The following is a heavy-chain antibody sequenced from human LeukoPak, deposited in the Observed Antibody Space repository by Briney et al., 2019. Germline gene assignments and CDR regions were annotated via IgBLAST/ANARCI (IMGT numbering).Heavy chain of an antibody. D-gene: IGHD3-10*01. CDR1: GYTFTGYY. CDR3: ARGYYGSGSYYNERAYYYYGMDV. Sequence: SVKVSCKASGYTFTGYYIHWVRQAPGQGLEWMGGIIPIFGTANYAQKFQGRVTIAADESTSPAYMELSRLRSEDPAVYYCARGYYGSGSYYNERAYYYYGMDVWGQGTTVTVSS. V-gene: IGHV1-69*13. J-gene: IGHJ6*02. CDR2: IIPIFGTA.